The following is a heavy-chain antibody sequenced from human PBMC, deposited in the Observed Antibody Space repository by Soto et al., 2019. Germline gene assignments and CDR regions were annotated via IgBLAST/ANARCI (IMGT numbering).Heavy chain of an antibody. J-gene: IGHJ6*02. CDR3: AREDRFLEWLLNMDV. V-gene: IGHV3-30-3*01. CDR2: ISYDGSNK. CDR1: GFTFSSYA. D-gene: IGHD3-3*01. Sequence: GGSLRLSCAASGFTFSSYAMHWVRQAPGKGLEWVAVISYDGSNKYYADSVKGRFTISRDNSKNTLYLQMNSLRAEDTAVYYCAREDRFLEWLLNMDVWGQGTTVTVSS.